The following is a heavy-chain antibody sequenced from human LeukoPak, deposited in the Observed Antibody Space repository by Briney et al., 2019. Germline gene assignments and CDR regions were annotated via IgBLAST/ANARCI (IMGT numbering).Heavy chain of an antibody. Sequence: WASVKVSCRASGYTFTGYYMHWVRQAPGQGLEWMGWINPNSGGTNYAQKFQGRVTMTRDTSISTAYMELSRLRSDDTAVYYCARSPHAYYFDYWGQGTLVTVSS. CDR1: GYTFTGYY. CDR3: ARSPHAYYFDY. CDR2: INPNSGGT. V-gene: IGHV1-2*02. J-gene: IGHJ4*02.